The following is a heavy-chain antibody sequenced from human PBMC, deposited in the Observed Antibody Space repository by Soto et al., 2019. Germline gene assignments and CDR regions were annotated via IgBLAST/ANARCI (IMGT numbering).Heavy chain of an antibody. Sequence: EVQLVESGGGLVQPGGSLRLSCAASGFTFSSYWMHWVRQAPGKGLVWVSRINSAGSSTSYADSVKGRFTISRDNAKNTLYLQMNSLRAEDTAVYYCARAPMITFREGGMDVWGQGTTVSVSS. CDR2: INSAGSST. J-gene: IGHJ6*02. V-gene: IGHV3-74*01. CDR3: ARAPMITFREGGMDV. CDR1: GFTFSSYW. D-gene: IGHD3-16*01.